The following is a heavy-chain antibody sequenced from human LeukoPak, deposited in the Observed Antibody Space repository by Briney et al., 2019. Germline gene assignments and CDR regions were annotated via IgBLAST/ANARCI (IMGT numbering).Heavy chain of an antibody. V-gene: IGHV4-39*01. CDR2: IYYSGST. CDR1: GGSISSSSYY. D-gene: IGHD3-10*01. CDR3: ARAFVWLGGFGGQFDP. Sequence: SETLSLTCTVSGGSISSSSYYWGWIRQPPGKGLEWIGSIYYSGSTYYNPSLKSRVAISVDTSKNQFSLKLSSVTAADTAVYYCARAFVWLGGFGGQFDPWGQGTLVTVSS. J-gene: IGHJ5*02.